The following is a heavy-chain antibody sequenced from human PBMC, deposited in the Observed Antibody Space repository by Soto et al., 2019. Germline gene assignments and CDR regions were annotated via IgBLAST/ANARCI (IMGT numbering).Heavy chain of an antibody. CDR3: EKGMVMGAFYI. D-gene: IGHD3-22*01. J-gene: IGHJ3*02. CDR1: GFTFSSYG. CDR2: ISYDGSNK. Sequence: QVQLVESGGGVVQPGRSLRLSCAASGFTFSSYGMHWVRQAPGKGLEWVAVISYDGSNKYYADSVKGRFTISRDNSKNTLYLQMNSLRAEDTAVYYCEKGMVMGAFYIWGPGKMGTVSS. V-gene: IGHV3-30*18.